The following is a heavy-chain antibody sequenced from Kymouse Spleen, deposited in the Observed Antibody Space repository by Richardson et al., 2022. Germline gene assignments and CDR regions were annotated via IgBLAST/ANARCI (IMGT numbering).Heavy chain of an antibody. J-gene: IGHJ5*02. V-gene: IGHV3-33*01. CDR2: IWYDGSNK. CDR3: ARYDSSSSGWFDP. CDR1: GFTFSSYG. Sequence: QVQLVESGGGVVQPGRSLRLSCAASGFTFSSYGMHWVRQAPGKGLEWVAVIWYDGSNKYYADSVKGRFTISRDNSKNTLYLQMNSLRAEDTAVYYCARYDSSSSGWFDPWGQGTLVTVSS. D-gene: IGHD6-6*01.